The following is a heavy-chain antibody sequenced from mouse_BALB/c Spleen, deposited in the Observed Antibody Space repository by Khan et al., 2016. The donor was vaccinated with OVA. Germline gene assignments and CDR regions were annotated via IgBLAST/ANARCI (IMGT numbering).Heavy chain of an antibody. V-gene: IGHV1S81*02. CDR3: TRSGCAAFAY. D-gene: IGHD3-1*01. CDR1: GYTFTSYY. Sequence: VQLQQPGAELVKPGASVKLSCKASGYTFTSYYIYWVKQRPGQGLEWIGGINPSIGGTYFNEKFESKATLPVDKSSSTAFMQVSSLTAEYAAVYYCTRSGCAAFAYWGQGTLVTVAA. CDR2: INPSIGGT. J-gene: IGHJ3*01.